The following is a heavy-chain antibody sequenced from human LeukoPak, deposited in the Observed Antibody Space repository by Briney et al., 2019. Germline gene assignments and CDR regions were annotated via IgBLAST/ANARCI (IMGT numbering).Heavy chain of an antibody. V-gene: IGHV3-21*01. CDR1: GFTFSSYW. D-gene: IGHD6-19*01. Sequence: GGSLRLSCAASGFTFSSYWMSWVRQAPGKGLEWVSSISSSSSYIYYADSVKGRFTISRDNAKNSLYLQMNSLRAEDTAVYYCARDFNSGSFDYWGQGTLLTVSS. CDR3: ARDFNSGSFDY. CDR2: ISSSSSYI. J-gene: IGHJ4*02.